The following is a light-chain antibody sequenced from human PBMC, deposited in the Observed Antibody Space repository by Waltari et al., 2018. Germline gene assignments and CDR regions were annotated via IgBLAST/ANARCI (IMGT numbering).Light chain of an antibody. V-gene: IGLV2-8*01. CDR3: SSYTTSSAPGV. Sequence: QSALTQPPSASGSPGQSVTIFCTGTRSDVGGYNYVSWYQQYPGKAPKLMIYEVSKRPSGVPDRFSGSKSGNTASLTVSGLQAEDEADYYCSSYTTSSAPGVFGTGTRVTVL. CDR2: EVS. CDR1: RSDVGGYNY. J-gene: IGLJ1*01.